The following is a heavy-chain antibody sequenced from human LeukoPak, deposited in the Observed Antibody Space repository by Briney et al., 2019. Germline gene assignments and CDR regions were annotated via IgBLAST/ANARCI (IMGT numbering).Heavy chain of an antibody. CDR2: IYYSGST. D-gene: IGHD6-19*01. J-gene: IGHJ5*02. CDR1: GGSISSGDYY. CDR3: ARHGSGWLSGSWFDP. V-gene: IGHV4-30-4*01. Sequence: SQTLSLTCTVSGGSISSGDYYWSWIRQPPGKGLEWIGYIYYSGSTYYNPSLKSRVTISVDTSKNQFSLKLSSVTAADTAVYYCARHGSGWLSGSWFDPWGQGTLVTVSS.